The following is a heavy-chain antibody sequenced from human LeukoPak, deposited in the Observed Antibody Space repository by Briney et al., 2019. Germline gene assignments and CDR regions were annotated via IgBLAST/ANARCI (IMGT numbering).Heavy chain of an antibody. J-gene: IGHJ6*02. Sequence: PGGSLRLSCAASGFTFYDYAMHWVRKGPGKGLEWVSLISGGGDRTHYADSVKGRFTISRDNTKKSLYLQMNSLRDEDTAVYYCARDRIRFYYDTSDSYSYYYYGMDVWGRGTTVTVSS. CDR1: GFTFYDYA. CDR2: ISGGGDRT. D-gene: IGHD3-22*01. V-gene: IGHV3-43*02. CDR3: ARDRIRFYYDTSDSYSYYYYGMDV.